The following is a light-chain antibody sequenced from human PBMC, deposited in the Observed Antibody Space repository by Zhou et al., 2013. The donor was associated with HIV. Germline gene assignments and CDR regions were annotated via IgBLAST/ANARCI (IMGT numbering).Light chain of an antibody. CDR1: QGISSW. CDR2: GSS. CDR3: QQSHSSPPT. J-gene: IGKJ5*01. V-gene: IGKV1D-12*01. Sequence: DIQMTQSPSSVSASVGDRVTITCRASQGISSWLAWYQHKPGRAPKLLIYGSSRLQSGVPSRFSGSGSGTEFTLSISSLQPEDFGTYYCQQSHSSPPTFGQGTRLE.